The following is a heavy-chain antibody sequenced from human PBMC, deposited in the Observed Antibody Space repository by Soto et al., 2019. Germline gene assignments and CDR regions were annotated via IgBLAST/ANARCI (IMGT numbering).Heavy chain of an antibody. V-gene: IGHV3-15*01. Sequence: SGGSLRLSCAASGFTFSDTWMNWVRQAPGKGLEWVGQIKSKPDGGTTDYAAPVKGRFIISRDDSQNTLYLQMNSLKIEDTAVYFCTTLYYDFWSGYHSGSDYWGQGTLVTAPQ. CDR1: GFTFSDTW. CDR2: IKSKPDGGTT. CDR3: TTLYYDFWSGYHSGSDY. D-gene: IGHD3-3*01. J-gene: IGHJ4*02.